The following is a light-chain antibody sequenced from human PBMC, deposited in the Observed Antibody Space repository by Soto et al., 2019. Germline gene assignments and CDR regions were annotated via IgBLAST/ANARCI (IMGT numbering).Light chain of an antibody. V-gene: IGKV1-9*01. CDR3: QQFITYPFT. Sequence: IQLTQSPSSLSASVGDRVAITCRASQGINSNLAWHQQKPGKAPKRLIFAASTLQTGVPSRFSGSGSRTDFTLTISSLQPEDFGTYYCQQFITYPFTFGGGTKVEI. CDR2: AAS. CDR1: QGINSN. J-gene: IGKJ4*01.